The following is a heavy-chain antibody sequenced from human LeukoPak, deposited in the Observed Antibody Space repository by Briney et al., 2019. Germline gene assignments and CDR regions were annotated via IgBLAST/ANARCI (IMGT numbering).Heavy chain of an antibody. Sequence: GGSLRLSCAASGFPLSSYAMSWVRQAPGKGLEWVSATSSSDAGTYYADSVRGRFTISRDNSKNTLYLQMNSLRGDDTAVYYCAQDIGWLQFAYWGQGTLVTVSS. CDR2: TSSSDAGT. D-gene: IGHD5-24*01. V-gene: IGHV3-23*01. CDR1: GFPLSSYA. J-gene: IGHJ4*02. CDR3: AQDIGWLQFAY.